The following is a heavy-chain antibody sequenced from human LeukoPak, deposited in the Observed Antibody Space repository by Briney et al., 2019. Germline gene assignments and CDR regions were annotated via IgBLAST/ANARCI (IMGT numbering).Heavy chain of an antibody. Sequence: ASVKVSCKASGYTFTSYGISWVRQAPGQGLEWMGWISAYNGNTNYAQKLQGRVTMTTDTSTSTAYMELRRLRSDDTAVYYCARAEYCSSTSCYPFDPWGQGTLVTVSS. D-gene: IGHD2-2*01. CDR2: ISAYNGNT. CDR1: GYTFTSYG. J-gene: IGHJ5*02. V-gene: IGHV1-18*01. CDR3: ARAEYCSSTSCYPFDP.